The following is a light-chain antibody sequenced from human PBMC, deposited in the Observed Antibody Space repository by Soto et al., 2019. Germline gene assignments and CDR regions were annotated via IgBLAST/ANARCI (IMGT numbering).Light chain of an antibody. CDR3: QQRSNWPIT. Sequence: EIVLTQSPATLSLSPGERATLSCRTSQSVSSYFAWYQQKPGRAPRLLIYDASNRATGTPARFIGSGSGTDLTLTINSLEPEDFAFYYCQQRSNWPITFGQGTRLEIK. V-gene: IGKV3-11*01. J-gene: IGKJ5*01. CDR1: QSVSSY. CDR2: DAS.